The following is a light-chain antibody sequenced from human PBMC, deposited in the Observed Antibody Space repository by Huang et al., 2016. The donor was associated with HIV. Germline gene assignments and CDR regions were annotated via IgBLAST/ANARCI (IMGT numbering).Light chain of an antibody. CDR2: GAS. V-gene: IGKV3-15*01. Sequence: EIVMTQSPATLSVSPGARATLSCRTSQNSNNKSAWYQQIHGQAPRLLIYGASTRATGVPARFSGSGSGTEFTLTISSLQSEDFALYYCQQYNSWPPLTFGGGTKVEIK. J-gene: IGKJ4*01. CDR1: QNSNNK. CDR3: QQYNSWPPLT.